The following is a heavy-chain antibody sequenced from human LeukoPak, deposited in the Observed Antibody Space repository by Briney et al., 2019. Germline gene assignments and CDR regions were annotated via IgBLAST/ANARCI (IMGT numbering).Heavy chain of an antibody. V-gene: IGHV3-23*01. CDR2: ISGSGSST. CDR1: GFTFSSYA. CDR3: ARGRSAWHHFDY. D-gene: IGHD3-3*01. Sequence: GGSLRLSCAASGFTFSSYAMNWVRQAPGKGLKWVSGISGSGSSTYYADSVKGRFTISRDNSRTTLYLQMNTLGAEDTALYYCARGRSAWHHFDYWGQGTLVTVSS. J-gene: IGHJ4*02.